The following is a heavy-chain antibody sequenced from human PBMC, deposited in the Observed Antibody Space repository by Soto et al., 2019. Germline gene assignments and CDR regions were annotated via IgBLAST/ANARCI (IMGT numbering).Heavy chain of an antibody. CDR3: ERVEDGRGYFDF. Sequence: PSQTLXLTCVISGDSVSSNSATWSWIRQSPSRGLEWLGRAYYRSRWSNDYAVSVKSRISINAETSQNHFSLQLNSVTPDDTAVYYCERVEDGRGYFDFWGQGILVTVSS. CDR2: AYYRSRWSN. CDR1: GDSVSSNSAT. D-gene: IGHD1-1*01. V-gene: IGHV6-1*01. J-gene: IGHJ4*02.